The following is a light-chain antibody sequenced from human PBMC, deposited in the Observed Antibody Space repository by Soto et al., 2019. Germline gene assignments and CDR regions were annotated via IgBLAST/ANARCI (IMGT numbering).Light chain of an antibody. Sequence: QSVVAQPASVSGSPGQSITISFTGTSSDVGSYNYVSWYQQHPGKAPKLMIYEVSDRPSGISSRFSGSKSGNTASLTISGLQTEDEADYYCSSYTSSSTLFGTGTKVTVL. CDR1: SSDVGSYNY. CDR3: SSYTSSSTL. CDR2: EVS. J-gene: IGLJ1*01. V-gene: IGLV2-14*01.